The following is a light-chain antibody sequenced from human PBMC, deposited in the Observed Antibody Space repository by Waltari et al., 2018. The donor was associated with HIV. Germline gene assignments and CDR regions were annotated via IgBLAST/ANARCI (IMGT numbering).Light chain of an antibody. CDR3: ATWDDDPSGVV. CDR1: RYNLGEKF. V-gene: IGLV1-47*01. J-gene: IGLJ2*01. Sequence: QSVLTPPPSASGTPGQRVTISCSGGRYNLGEKFVYWFQQLPGTAPRLLVLGKNPRPSGVPVRVSGSQGGTSASLVISGLRSEEEGTYYGATWDDDPSGVVVGGGSKLSGL. CDR2: GKN.